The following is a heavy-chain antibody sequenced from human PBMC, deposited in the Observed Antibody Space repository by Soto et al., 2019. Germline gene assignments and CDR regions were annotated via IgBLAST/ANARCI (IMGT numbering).Heavy chain of an antibody. CDR3: TTDQVNQYSSSWYWYFDL. CDR1: GFTFSNAW. V-gene: IGHV3-15*01. CDR2: IKSKTDGGTT. D-gene: IGHD6-13*01. J-gene: IGHJ2*01. Sequence: GGSLRLSCAASGFTFSNAWMSWVRQAPGKGLEWVGRIKSKTDGGTTDYAAPVKGRFTISRDDSKNTLYLQMNSLKTEDTAVYYCTTDQVNQYSSSWYWYFDLWGRGTLVTVSS.